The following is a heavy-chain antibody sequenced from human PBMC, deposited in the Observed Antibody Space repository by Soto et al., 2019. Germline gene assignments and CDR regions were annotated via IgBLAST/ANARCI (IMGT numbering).Heavy chain of an antibody. V-gene: IGHV1-18*01. CDR1: GYIFNNFG. Sequence: QVQLVQSGAEVQKPGASVKVSCKTSGYIFNNFGITWVRQAPGLGLEWLGWIYSKAGTINFAQKFQGRVTMTTDTSTSTADRALRSLTFDDWAVYFCARDIDSDIDYWGQGTLVTVS. CDR3: ARDIDSDIDY. D-gene: IGHD3-9*01. J-gene: IGHJ4*02. CDR2: IYSKAGTI.